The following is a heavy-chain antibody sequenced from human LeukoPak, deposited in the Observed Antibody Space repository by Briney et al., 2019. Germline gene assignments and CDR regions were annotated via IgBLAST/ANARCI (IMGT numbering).Heavy chain of an antibody. D-gene: IGHD6-19*01. CDR1: GYTFTGYY. CDR3: ARDLRWLVDY. CDR2: ISAYNGNT. J-gene: IGHJ4*02. V-gene: IGHV1-18*04. Sequence: GASVKVSCKASGYTFTGYYMHWVRQAPGQGLEWMGWISAYNGNTNYAQKLQGRVTMTTDTSTSTAYMELRSLRSDDTAVYYCARDLRWLVDYWGQGTLVTVSS.